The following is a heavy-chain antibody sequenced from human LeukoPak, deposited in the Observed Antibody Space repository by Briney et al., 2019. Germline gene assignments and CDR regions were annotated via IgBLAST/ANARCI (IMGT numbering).Heavy chain of an antibody. CDR1: GGTFSSYA. CDR2: IIPIFGTA. D-gene: IGHD3-10*01. V-gene: IGHV1-69*06. CDR3: ARARFEETSRAVAYYYYYYYMDV. J-gene: IGHJ6*03. Sequence: SVKVSCKASGGTFSSYAISWVRQAPGQGLEWMGGIIPIFGTANYAQKFQGRVTITADKSTSTAYMELSSLRSEDTAVYYCARARFEETSRAVAYYYYYYYMDVWGKGTTVTVSS.